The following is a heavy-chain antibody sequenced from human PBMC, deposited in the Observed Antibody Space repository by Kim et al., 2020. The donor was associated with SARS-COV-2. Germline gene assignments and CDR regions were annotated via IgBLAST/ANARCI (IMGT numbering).Heavy chain of an antibody. J-gene: IGHJ4*02. CDR3: VRDRNAWKTAHDY. CDR1: GYIFSNFP. V-gene: IGHV7-4-1*02. Sequence: ASVKVSCKASGYIFSNFPMNWVRQAPGQGLEWMGWINTNSGNPTYARGFTGRFVFSLDTSVSTAYLQISSLKAEDTAVYYCVRDRNAWKTAHDYWGQGTLVTVSS. CDR2: INTNSGNP. D-gene: IGHD1-1*01.